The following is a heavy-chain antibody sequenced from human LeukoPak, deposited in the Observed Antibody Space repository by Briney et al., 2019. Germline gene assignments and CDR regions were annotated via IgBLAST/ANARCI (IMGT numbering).Heavy chain of an antibody. CDR1: GFAFSTYA. CDR2: IGVIVGGT. V-gene: IGHV3-23*01. J-gene: IGHJ4*02. Sequence: RRSPRLSCGASGFAFSTYAMSWGCPGPLQGLEWVLAIGVIVGGTDYAHSVKGRFIISRDNSKNAVYLQMNSLSAEDSAVYYCAKHRMARRVIMDYYFDDWGQGTLVTVSS. CDR3: AKHRMARRVIMDYYFDD. D-gene: IGHD3-10*01.